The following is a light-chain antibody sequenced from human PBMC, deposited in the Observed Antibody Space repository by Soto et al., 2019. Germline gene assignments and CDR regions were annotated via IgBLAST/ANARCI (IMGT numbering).Light chain of an antibody. Sequence: IVMTQSPATLSVSPGERVTLSCRARQSVGSNLAWYQQKPGQAPRLLIYGASTRATGIPARFSGSGSGTEFTLTISSLQSEDFAVYYCQQYNNWPPWTFGQGTKVDIK. V-gene: IGKV3-15*01. J-gene: IGKJ1*01. CDR2: GAS. CDR3: QQYNNWPPWT. CDR1: QSVGSN.